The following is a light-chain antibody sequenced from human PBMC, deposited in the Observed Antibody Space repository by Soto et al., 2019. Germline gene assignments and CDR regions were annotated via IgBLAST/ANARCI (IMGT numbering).Light chain of an antibody. CDR3: QQYNNWPFS. V-gene: IGKV3-15*01. Sequence: EIPMTQSPATVSVSSVERATLACKAGQGVTTNFAWYQQKSGQSPRLLIHDVSIRATGVPARFSGSGSETDFTLTISGLQSEDSALYFCQQYNNWPFSFGKGPRLEIK. CDR2: DVS. CDR1: QGVTTN. J-gene: IGKJ5*01.